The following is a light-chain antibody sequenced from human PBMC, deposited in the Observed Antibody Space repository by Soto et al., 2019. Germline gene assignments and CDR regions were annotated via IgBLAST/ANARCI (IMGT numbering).Light chain of an antibody. CDR1: SSNIGAGYD. J-gene: IGLJ3*02. Sequence: QSALTQPPSVSGAPGQSVTIACTGSSSNIGAGYDVHWYQQLPGTAPKVLIYGDTNRPSGVPDRFSGSKSGAAGSLAITGLQTEDEADYYCQSYDSSLGGWVFGGGTKLTVL. CDR2: GDT. V-gene: IGLV1-40*01. CDR3: QSYDSSLGGWV.